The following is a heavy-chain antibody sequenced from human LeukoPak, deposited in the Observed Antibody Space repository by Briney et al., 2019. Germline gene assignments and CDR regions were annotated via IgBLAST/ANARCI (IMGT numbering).Heavy chain of an antibody. J-gene: IGHJ4*02. CDR2: IGNTET. D-gene: IGHD5-18*01. Sequence: GESLRLSCATSGFPFETNAMSWVRQAPGKGLEWVATIGNTETFYADSVTGRITISRDNSKNTVNLQMNRLRVEDTAIYYCAKDWIQFNRVFDCFDSWGQGTLVTVSS. V-gene: IGHV3-23*01. CDR1: GFPFETNA. CDR3: AKDWIQFNRVFDCFDS.